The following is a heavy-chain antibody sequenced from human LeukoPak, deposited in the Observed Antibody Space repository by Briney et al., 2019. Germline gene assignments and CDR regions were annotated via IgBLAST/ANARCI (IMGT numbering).Heavy chain of an antibody. CDR1: GGSISSYY. Sequence: SETLSLTCTVSGGSISSYYWSWIRQPPGKGLEWIGYIYYSGSTNYNPSLKSRVTISVDTSKNQFSPKLSSVTAADTAVYYCARVGSGWYRFDYWGQGTLVTVSS. D-gene: IGHD6-19*01. V-gene: IGHV4-59*08. CDR3: ARVGSGWYRFDY. CDR2: IYYSGST. J-gene: IGHJ4*02.